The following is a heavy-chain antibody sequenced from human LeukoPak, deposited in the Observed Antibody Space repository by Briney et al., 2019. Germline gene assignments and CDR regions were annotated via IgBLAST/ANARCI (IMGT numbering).Heavy chain of an antibody. D-gene: IGHD4-17*01. Sequence: SETLSLTCNVSGGAISNYYWSWIRQPPGKGLEWIGYINYSGSAFYNPSVKSRVTISVDTSKNQFSLKLNSVSAADTAVYYCARAYYGDFFDYWGQGTLVTVSS. J-gene: IGHJ4*02. V-gene: IGHV4-59*08. CDR3: ARAYYGDFFDY. CDR2: INYSGSA. CDR1: GGAISNYY.